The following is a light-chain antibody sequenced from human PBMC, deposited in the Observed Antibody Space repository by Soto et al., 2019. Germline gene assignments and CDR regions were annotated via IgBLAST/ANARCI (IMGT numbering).Light chain of an antibody. CDR3: SKERDNVLVV. J-gene: IGLJ2*01. V-gene: IGLV2-23*02. Sequence: QSVLTQPASVSGSPGQSITISCTGSSGAVGTYDLVAWYQQHPDKAPKLIIYEVNKRPSGVSDRFSGSESGNAASLTISGLQAEEEADYYCSKERDNVLVVFGGGTKLTVL. CDR2: EVN. CDR1: SGAVGTYDL.